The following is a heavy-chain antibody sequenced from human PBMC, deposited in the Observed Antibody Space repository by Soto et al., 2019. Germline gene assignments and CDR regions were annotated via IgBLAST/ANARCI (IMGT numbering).Heavy chain of an antibody. Sequence: SETLSLTCTVSGGSISSYYWSWSRQPPGKGLEWIGYIYYSGSTNYNPSLKSRVTISVDTSKNQFSLKLSSVTAADTAVYYCARARGYSGYDWGSWFDPWGQGTLVTVS. D-gene: IGHD5-12*01. J-gene: IGHJ5*02. CDR2: IYYSGST. V-gene: IGHV4-59*01. CDR3: ARARGYSGYDWGSWFDP. CDR1: GGSISSYY.